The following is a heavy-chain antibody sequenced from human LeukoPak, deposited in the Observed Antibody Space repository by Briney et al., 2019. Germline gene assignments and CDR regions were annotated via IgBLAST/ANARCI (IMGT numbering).Heavy chain of an antibody. CDR3: ARASRPKGQTAAGSFFPIKYNWFDP. Sequence: ASVKVSCKASGYTFTGYYMHWVRQAPGQGLEWMGWINPNSGGTNYAQKFQGRVTMTRDTSISTAYMELSRLRSDDTAVYYCARASRPKGQTAAGSFFPIKYNWFDPWGQGTLVTVSS. CDR2: INPNSGGT. V-gene: IGHV1-2*02. J-gene: IGHJ5*02. D-gene: IGHD6-13*01. CDR1: GYTFTGYY.